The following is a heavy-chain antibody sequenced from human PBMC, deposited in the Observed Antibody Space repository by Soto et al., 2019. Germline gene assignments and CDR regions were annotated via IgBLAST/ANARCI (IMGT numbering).Heavy chain of an antibody. Sequence: SETLSLTCTVPGYSIGSYNWWGWIRQPPGKGLEWIGYIYYTGRTYYNLSLKSRVTLSVDTAKDQFSMTLGSVTAAATAVYYCARKSGLKTGSLYYWCRGILVTVSS. CDR2: IYYTGRT. CDR3: ARKSGLKTGSLYY. V-gene: IGHV4-28*01. J-gene: IGHJ4*02. D-gene: IGHD1-26*01. CDR1: GYSIGSYNW.